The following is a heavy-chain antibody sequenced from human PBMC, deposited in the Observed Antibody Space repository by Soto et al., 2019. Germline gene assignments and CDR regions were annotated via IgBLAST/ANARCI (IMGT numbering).Heavy chain of an antibody. D-gene: IGHD3-10*01. Sequence: ALEPLSVTCGVVGGYISGYCGSWIRQPPGKGLEWIGYIYYSGSTNYNPSLKSRVTISVDTSKNQFSLKLSSVTAADTAVYYCARHGTYYLGMDVWGQGTTVTVSS. V-gene: IGHV4-59*08. CDR2: IYYSGST. J-gene: IGHJ6*02. CDR3: ARHGTYYLGMDV. CDR1: GGYISGYC.